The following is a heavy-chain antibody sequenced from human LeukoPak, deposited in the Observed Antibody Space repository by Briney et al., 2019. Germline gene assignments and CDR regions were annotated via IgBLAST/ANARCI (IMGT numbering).Heavy chain of an antibody. CDR1: GGSFSGYY. CDR2: INHSGST. J-gene: IGHJ4*02. Sequence: SETLSLTCAVYGGSFSGYYWSWIRQPPGKGLEWIGEINHSGSTNYNPSLKSRVTMSVDTSKNQFSLKLSSVTAADTAVYYCAREGAAAGAAFDYWGQGTLVTVSS. V-gene: IGHV4-34*01. CDR3: AREGAAAGAAFDY. D-gene: IGHD6-13*01.